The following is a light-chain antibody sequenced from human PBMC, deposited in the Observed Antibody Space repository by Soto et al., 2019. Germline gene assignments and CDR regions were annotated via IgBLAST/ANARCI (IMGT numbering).Light chain of an antibody. J-gene: IGKJ1*01. V-gene: IGKV3-11*01. CDR3: QQCGSSPWT. CDR1: QSVSSY. Sequence: EIVLTQSPATLSLSPGEGATLSCRASQSVSSYLDWYQQKPGQAPRLLIYDASNRATGIPARFSGSGSGTDFTLTISSLEPEDFAVYYCQQCGSSPWTFGQGTKVEIK. CDR2: DAS.